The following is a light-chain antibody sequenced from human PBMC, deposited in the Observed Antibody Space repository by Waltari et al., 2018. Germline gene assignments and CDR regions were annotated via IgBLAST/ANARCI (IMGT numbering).Light chain of an antibody. Sequence: QSALTQPASVSGSPGPSITISCTGTSRYVGGYNYVSWYQQHPGKAPKIMIYEVSNRPSGVSNRFSGSKSGNTASLTISGLQAEDEDDYYCSSYTSSSTYVVFGGGTKLTVL. CDR1: SRYVGGYNY. V-gene: IGLV2-14*01. CDR3: SSYTSSSTYVV. CDR2: EVS. J-gene: IGLJ2*01.